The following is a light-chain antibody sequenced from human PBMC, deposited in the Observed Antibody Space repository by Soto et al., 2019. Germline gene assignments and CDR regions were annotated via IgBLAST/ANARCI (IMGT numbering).Light chain of an antibody. CDR3: MQGTHWPYT. Sequence: DVVMTQSPLSLPVTLRQPASISRPPRQRPAYSDRPTHLSWFQQRPGQSPRRLIYKVSNRESGVPDRFSGSGSGTDLTLEISRVEAEDVGVYYCMQGTHWPYTLGQGTKLEIK. V-gene: IGKV2-30*01. J-gene: IGKJ2*01. CDR1: QRPAYSDRPTH. CDR2: KVS.